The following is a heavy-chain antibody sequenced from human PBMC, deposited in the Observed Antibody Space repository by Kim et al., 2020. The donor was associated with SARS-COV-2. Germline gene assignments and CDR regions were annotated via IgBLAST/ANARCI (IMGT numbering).Heavy chain of an antibody. V-gene: IGHV3-23*01. Sequence: YADALKSRFTISRDKSKNTLYLQMNSLRAEDTAVYYCAKDLGQGYYGSGPWGQGTLVTVSS. J-gene: IGHJ4*02. CDR3: AKDLGQGYYGSGP. D-gene: IGHD3-10*01.